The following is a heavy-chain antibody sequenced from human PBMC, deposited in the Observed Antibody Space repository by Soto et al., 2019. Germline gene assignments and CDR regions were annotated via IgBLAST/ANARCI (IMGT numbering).Heavy chain of an antibody. V-gene: IGHV4-59*01. CDR1: GCSISSYY. CDR3: ARGRGWFDP. Sequence: PSETLSLTCTVSGCSISSYYWSWIRQPPGKGLEWIGYIYYSGSTNYNPSLKSRVTISVDTSKNQFSLKLSSVTAADTAVYYCARGRGWFDPWGQGNLVTVYS. J-gene: IGHJ5*02. CDR2: IYYSGST.